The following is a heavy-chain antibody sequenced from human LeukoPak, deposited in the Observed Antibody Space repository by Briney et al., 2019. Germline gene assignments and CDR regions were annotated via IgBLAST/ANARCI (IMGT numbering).Heavy chain of an antibody. Sequence: PSGTLSLTCAVYGGSFSGYYWSWIRQPPGKGLEWIGEINHSGSTNYNPSLKSRVTISVDTSKNQFSLKLSSVTAADTAVYYCARGRKDIVVVPAAIFNYWGQGTLVTVSS. CDR3: ARGRKDIVVVPAAIFNY. D-gene: IGHD2-2*01. CDR1: GGSFSGYY. J-gene: IGHJ4*02. V-gene: IGHV4-34*01. CDR2: INHSGST.